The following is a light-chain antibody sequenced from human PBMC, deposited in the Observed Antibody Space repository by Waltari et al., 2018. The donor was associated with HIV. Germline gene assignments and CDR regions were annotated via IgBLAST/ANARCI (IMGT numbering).Light chain of an antibody. V-gene: IGLV1-44*01. CDR1: SSNIGSNT. CDR2: SNN. CDR3: AAWDDSLIGPV. J-gene: IGLJ3*02. Sequence: QSVLPQPPSASGTPGQRVTTSCSGSSSNIGSNTVHWDQQLPGTAPKLLNYSNNQRPSGVPDRLSGSKSGTSASLAISGLQSEDEANYYCAAWDDSLIGPVFGGGTKLTVL.